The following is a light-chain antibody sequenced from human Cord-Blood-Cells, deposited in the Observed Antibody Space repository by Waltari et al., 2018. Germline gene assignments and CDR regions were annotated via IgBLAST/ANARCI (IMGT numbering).Light chain of an antibody. CDR1: NIGSKS. J-gene: IGLJ1*01. V-gene: IGLV3-21*03. Sequence: SYVLTQPPSVSVAPGKTARITCGGNNIGSKSVHWYQQRPGQAPVLVVFDDSDRPPGIPGRFSGSNSGNTATLTISRVEAGDEADYYCQVWDSSSDHVFGTGTKVTVL. CDR2: DDS. CDR3: QVWDSSSDHV.